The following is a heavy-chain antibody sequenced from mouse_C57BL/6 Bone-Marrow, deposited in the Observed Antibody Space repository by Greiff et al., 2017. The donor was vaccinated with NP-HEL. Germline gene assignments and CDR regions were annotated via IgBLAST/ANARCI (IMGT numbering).Heavy chain of an antibody. CDR2: ISSGGSYT. V-gene: IGHV5-6*01. J-gene: IGHJ1*03. CDR3: ARHQITTVVPYWYFDV. CDR1: GFTFSSYG. Sequence: EVHLVESGGDLVKPGGSLKLSCAASGFTFSSYGMSWVRQTPDKRLEWVATISSGGSYTYYPDSVKGRFTISRDNAKNTLYLQMSSLKSEDTAMYYCARHQITTVVPYWYFDVWGTGTTVTVSS. D-gene: IGHD1-1*01.